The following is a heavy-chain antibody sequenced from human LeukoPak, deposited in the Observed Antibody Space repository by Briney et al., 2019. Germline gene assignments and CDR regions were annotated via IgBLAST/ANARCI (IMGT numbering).Heavy chain of an antibody. J-gene: IGHJ5*02. V-gene: IGHV1-8*01. CDR2: MNPNSGNT. CDR1: GYTFTSYD. D-gene: IGHD2-15*01. Sequence: ASVKVSCKASGYTFTSYDINWVRQATGQGLEWMGWMNPNSGNTGYAQKFQGKVTMTRNTSISTAYMELRSLRSDDTAVYYCARDLLNPYCSGGGCIGWFDPWGQGTLVTVSS. CDR3: ARDLLNPYCSGGGCIGWFDP.